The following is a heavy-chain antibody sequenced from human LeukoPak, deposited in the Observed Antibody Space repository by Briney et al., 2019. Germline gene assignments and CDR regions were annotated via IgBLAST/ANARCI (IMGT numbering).Heavy chain of an antibody. V-gene: IGHV3-23*01. CDR1: GITLSNYG. CDR3: AKRGVVIRVILVGFHKEAYYFDS. D-gene: IGHD3-22*01. Sequence: GGSLRLSCAVSGITLSNYGMSWVRQAPGKGLEWVAGISGSGGSTNYADSVKGRFTISRNNPKNTLYLQMNSLRAEDTAVYFCAKRGVVIRVILVGFHKEAYYFDSWGQGALVTVSS. J-gene: IGHJ4*02. CDR2: ISGSGGST.